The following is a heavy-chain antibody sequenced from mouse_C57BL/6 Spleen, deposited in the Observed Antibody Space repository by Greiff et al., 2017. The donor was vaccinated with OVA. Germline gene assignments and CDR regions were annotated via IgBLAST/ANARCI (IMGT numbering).Heavy chain of an antibody. D-gene: IGHD1-1*01. CDR2: IYPGSGST. J-gene: IGHJ2*01. V-gene: IGHV1-55*01. Sequence: QVQLQQSGAELVKPGASVKMSCKASGYTFTSYWITWVKQRPGQGLEWIGDIYPGSGSTNYNEKFKSKATLTVDTSSSTAYMQLSSLTSEDSAVYYCARMDYYGSSYDYFDYWGQGTTLTVSS. CDR3: ARMDYYGSSYDYFDY. CDR1: GYTFTSYW.